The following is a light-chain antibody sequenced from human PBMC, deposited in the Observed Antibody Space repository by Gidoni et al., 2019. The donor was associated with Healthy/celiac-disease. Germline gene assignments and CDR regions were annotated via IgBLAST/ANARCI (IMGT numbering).Light chain of an antibody. V-gene: IGLV3-1*01. CDR2: QDS. CDR3: QAWDSSTVV. Sequence: SYELTQPPSVSVSPGQTASITCSGDTLGDKHSCWYQQKPGQSPVLVIYQDSKRPSGNPARFSGSNSGNTATLTISGTQAMDAADYYCQAWDSSTVVFGGGTKLTVL. J-gene: IGLJ2*01. CDR1: TLGDKH.